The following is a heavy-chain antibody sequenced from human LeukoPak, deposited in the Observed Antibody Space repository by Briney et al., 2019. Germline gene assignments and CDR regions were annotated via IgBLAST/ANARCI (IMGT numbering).Heavy chain of an antibody. Sequence: SETLSLTCTVSGGSISSYYWSWIRQPPGKGLEWIGHIYYSGSTNYNPSLKSRVTISVDTSKNQFSLKLTSVTAADTAVYYCAREPRGNCSSTSCPFYYYMDVWGKGTTVTVSS. CDR1: GGSISSYY. J-gene: IGHJ6*03. D-gene: IGHD2-2*01. CDR2: IYYSGST. V-gene: IGHV4-59*12. CDR3: AREPRGNCSSTSCPFYYYMDV.